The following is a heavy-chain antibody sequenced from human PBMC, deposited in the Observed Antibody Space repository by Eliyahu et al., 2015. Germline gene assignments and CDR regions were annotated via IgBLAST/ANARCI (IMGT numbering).Heavy chain of an antibody. CDR3: AREGITRKVSRPNWFDP. V-gene: IGHV1-2*02. J-gene: IGHJ5*02. CDR1: GYTFTGXY. Sequence: QVQLVQSGVEVKKPGASVKVSCKASGYTFTGXYMHXVRQAPGQGLEWMGWINPNSGGTNYAQKFQGRVTMTRDTSISTAYMELSRLRSDDTAVYYCAREGITRKVSRPNWFDPWGQGTLVTVSS. CDR2: INPNSGGT. D-gene: IGHD1-14*01.